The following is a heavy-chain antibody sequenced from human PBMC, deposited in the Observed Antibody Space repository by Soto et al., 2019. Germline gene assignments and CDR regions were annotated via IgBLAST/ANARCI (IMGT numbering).Heavy chain of an antibody. Sequence: GGSLRLSCAASGFTFSSYSMNWVRQAPGKGLEWVSSISSSSSYIYYADSVKGRFTISRDNAKNSLYLQMNSLRAEDTAVYYCARETLEQWLANFDYWGQGTLVTVSS. CDR3: ARETLEQWLANFDY. D-gene: IGHD6-19*01. J-gene: IGHJ4*02. V-gene: IGHV3-21*01. CDR1: GFTFSSYS. CDR2: ISSSSSYI.